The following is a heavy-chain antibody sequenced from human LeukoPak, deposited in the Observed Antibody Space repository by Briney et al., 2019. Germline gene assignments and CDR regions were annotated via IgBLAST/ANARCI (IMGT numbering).Heavy chain of an antibody. CDR2: ISGSGGST. D-gene: IGHD6-6*01. Sequence: QPGGSLRLSCAASGFAFSSYAMSWVRQAPGKGLEWVSAISGSGGSTYYADSVKGRFTISRDNSKNTLYLQMNSLRAEDTAVYYCAKDPLMVSSSFLVDYWGQGTLVTVSS. V-gene: IGHV3-23*01. CDR3: AKDPLMVSSSFLVDY. J-gene: IGHJ4*02. CDR1: GFAFSSYA.